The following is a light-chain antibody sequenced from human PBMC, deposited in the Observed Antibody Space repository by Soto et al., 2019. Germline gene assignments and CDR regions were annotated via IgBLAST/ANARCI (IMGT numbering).Light chain of an antibody. CDR2: AAS. V-gene: IGKV1-27*01. CDR3: QKYRSAPSLT. CDR1: QGISNF. J-gene: IGKJ4*01. Sequence: DIEMTQSPSSLSASVGDRVTITCRASQGISNFLAWYQHKPGKVPKLLIYAASTLQSGVPSRFSGSGPATDITLTISSLQPEDGATYYCQKYRSAPSLTFGGGTKVAIK.